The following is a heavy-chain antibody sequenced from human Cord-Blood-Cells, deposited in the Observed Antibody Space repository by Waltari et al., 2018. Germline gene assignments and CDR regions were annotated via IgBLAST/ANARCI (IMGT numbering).Heavy chain of an antibody. D-gene: IGHD6-13*01. J-gene: IGHJ2*01. CDR1: GGSISSYY. CDR2: IYYRGRT. Sequence: QVQLQESGPGLVKPSETLSLTCTVSGGSISSYYWSWIRQPPGKGLEWIGYIYYRGRTNYNPSLKSRVTISVDTSKNQFSLKLSSVTAADTAVYYCARHLSTANNWYFDLWGRGTLVTVSS. V-gene: IGHV4-59*08. CDR3: ARHLSTANNWYFDL.